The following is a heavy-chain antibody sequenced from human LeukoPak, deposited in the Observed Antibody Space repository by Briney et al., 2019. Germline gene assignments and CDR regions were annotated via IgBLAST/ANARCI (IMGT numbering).Heavy chain of an antibody. D-gene: IGHD2-15*01. V-gene: IGHV1-18*01. CDR2: ISAYNGNT. CDR1: GYTFTSYG. Sequence: ASVKVSCKASGYTFTSYGISWVRQAPGQGREWMGWISAYNGNTNYAQKLQGRVTMTTDTSTSTAYMELRSLRSDDTAVYYCARDRGYCSGGSCLNWFDPWGQGTLVTVSS. CDR3: ARDRGYCSGGSCLNWFDP. J-gene: IGHJ5*02.